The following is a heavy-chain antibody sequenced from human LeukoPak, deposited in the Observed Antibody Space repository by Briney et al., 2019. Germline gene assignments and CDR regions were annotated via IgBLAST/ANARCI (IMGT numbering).Heavy chain of an antibody. J-gene: IGHJ4*02. CDR1: GGSISSYY. CDR2: IYCSGST. D-gene: IGHD4-11*01. V-gene: IGHV4-59*01. Sequence: NPSETLSLTXTVSGGSISSYYWSWIGQPPGKGLEWIGYIYCSGSTNYNPSLKSRVTISVDTSKNQFSLKLSSVTAADTAVYYCARDPYMYYFDYWGQGTLVTVSS. CDR3: ARDPYMYYFDY.